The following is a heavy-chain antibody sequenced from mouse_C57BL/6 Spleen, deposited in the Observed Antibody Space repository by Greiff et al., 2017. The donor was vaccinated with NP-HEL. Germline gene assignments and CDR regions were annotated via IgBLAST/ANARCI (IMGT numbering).Heavy chain of an antibody. V-gene: IGHV1-53*01. CDR1: GYTFTSHW. D-gene: IGHD2-1*01. CDR2: INPSNGGT. J-gene: IGHJ4*01. Sequence: VQLQQSGTELVKPGASVKLSCKASGYTFTSHWMHWVKQRPGQGLEWIGNINPSNGGTNYNEKFKSKATLTVDKSSSTAYMQLSSLTSEDAAVYYCEREEIYYGNWYAMDYWGQGTSVTVSS. CDR3: EREEIYYGNWYAMDY.